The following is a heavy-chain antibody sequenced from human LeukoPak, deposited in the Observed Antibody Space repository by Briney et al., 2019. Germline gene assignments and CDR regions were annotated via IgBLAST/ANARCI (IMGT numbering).Heavy chain of an antibody. J-gene: IGHJ4*02. CDR2: ISYDGSNK. CDR1: GFTFSSYA. V-gene: IGHV3-30-3*01. Sequence: PGGSLRLSCAASGFTFSSYAMHWVRQAPGKGLEWVAVISYDGSNKYYADSVKGRFTISRDNSKNTLYLQMNSLRAEDTAVYYCARGSLYRSFDYWGQGTLVTVSS. CDR3: ARGSLYRSFDY.